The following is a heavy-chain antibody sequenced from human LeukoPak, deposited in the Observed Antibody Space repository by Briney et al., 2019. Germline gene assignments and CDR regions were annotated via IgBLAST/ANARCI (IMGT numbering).Heavy chain of an antibody. J-gene: IGHJ3*02. D-gene: IGHD3-10*01. Sequence: GGSLRLSCAASGFTFSIYGMHWVRQAPGKGLEWVAVISYDGSNKYYVDSVKGRFTISRDNSKNTLYLQMNSLRAEDTAVYYCARDLTLGDAFDIWGQGTMVTVSS. CDR2: ISYDGSNK. V-gene: IGHV3-30*03. CDR3: ARDLTLGDAFDI. CDR1: GFTFSIYG.